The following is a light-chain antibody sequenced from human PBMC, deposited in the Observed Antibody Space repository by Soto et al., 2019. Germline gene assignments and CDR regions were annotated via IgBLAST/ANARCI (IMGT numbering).Light chain of an antibody. CDR1: QTVRNNY. V-gene: IGKV3-20*01. CDR3: QQFSSYPLT. Sequence: EFVLTQSPGTLSLSPGERATLSCRASQTVRNNYLAWYQQKPGQAPRLLIYDASSRATGIPDRFSGGGPGTDFTLTISRLEPEDFAVYYCQQFSSYPLTFGGGTKVETK. CDR2: DAS. J-gene: IGKJ4*01.